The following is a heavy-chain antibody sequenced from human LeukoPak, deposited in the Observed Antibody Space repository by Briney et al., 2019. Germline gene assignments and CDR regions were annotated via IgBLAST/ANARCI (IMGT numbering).Heavy chain of an antibody. Sequence: SQTLSLTCAVSGGSFSGGGYYWIWLRQRPGMGLDWIGYIYYSGRTYYNPSLKSRVTISVDTSKNQYSLKLSSLTAVDTAVYYWAKDLRYFYFWGQGTLVSVSS. CDR3: AKDLRYFYF. V-gene: IGHV4-31*11. D-gene: IGHD3-16*01. CDR2: IYYSGRT. J-gene: IGHJ4*02. CDR1: GGSFSGGGYY.